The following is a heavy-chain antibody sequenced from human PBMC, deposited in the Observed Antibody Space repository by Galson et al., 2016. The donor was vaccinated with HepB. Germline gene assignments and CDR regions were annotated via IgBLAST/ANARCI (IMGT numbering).Heavy chain of an antibody. Sequence: SETLSLTCTVSGASITTYVWSWIRQPPGKGPEWIGYIYTRRGTNYNPSLKSRLTLSADSSKNQVSLKLTSVTVADTAVYYCARLTRGIGYDAFDLWGQGTMVLVSS. CDR1: GASITTYV. J-gene: IGHJ3*01. CDR2: IYTRRGT. CDR3: ARLTRGIGYDAFDL. D-gene: IGHD6-13*01. V-gene: IGHV4-4*08.